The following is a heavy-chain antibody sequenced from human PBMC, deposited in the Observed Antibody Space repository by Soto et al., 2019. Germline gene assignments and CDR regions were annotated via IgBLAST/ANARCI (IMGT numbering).Heavy chain of an antibody. J-gene: IGHJ5*02. CDR1: GFTFSSYA. CDR2: ISGSGGST. D-gene: IGHD2-8*01. Sequence: GGSLRLSCAASGFTFSSYAMSWVRQAPGKGLEWVSAISGSGGSTYYADSVKGRFTISRDNSKNTLYLQMNSLRAEDTAVYYCAKDHRRYCTNGVCDNWFDPWGQGTLVTVSS. V-gene: IGHV3-23*01. CDR3: AKDHRRYCTNGVCDNWFDP.